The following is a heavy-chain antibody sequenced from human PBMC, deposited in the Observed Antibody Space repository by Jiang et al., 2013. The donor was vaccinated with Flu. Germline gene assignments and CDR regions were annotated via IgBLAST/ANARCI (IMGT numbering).Heavy chain of an antibody. Sequence: GPGLVKPSETLSLTCTVSGGSISSSSYYWGWIRQPPGKGLEWIGSMYYSGSTYYNPSLKSRVTISVDTSKNHFSLKLSSVTAADTAVYYCARQEGHILRGVFYNMDVVGPRDHGHRLL. CDR2: MYYSGST. D-gene: IGHD3-10*01. CDR3: ARQEGHILRGVFYNMDV. J-gene: IGHJ6*02. CDR1: GGSISSSSYY. V-gene: IGHV4-39*01.